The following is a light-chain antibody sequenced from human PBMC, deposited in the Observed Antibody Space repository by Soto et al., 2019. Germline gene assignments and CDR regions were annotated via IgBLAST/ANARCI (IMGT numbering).Light chain of an antibody. V-gene: IGLV1-40*01. CDR1: SSNIGAGYD. J-gene: IGLJ2*01. Sequence: QAVVTQPPSVSGAPGQRVTISCTGSSSNIGAGYDVHWYQQLPGTAPKLLIYVNSNRPSGVPDRFSGSKSGTSASLAIPGLQAEDEADYYCQSYDSSLSVVFGGGTKVTVL. CDR3: QSYDSSLSVV. CDR2: VNS.